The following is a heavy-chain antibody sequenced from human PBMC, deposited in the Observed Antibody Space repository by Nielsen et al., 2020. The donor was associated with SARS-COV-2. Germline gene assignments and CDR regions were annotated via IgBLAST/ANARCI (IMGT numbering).Heavy chain of an antibody. CDR3: ARETATGFLGTVDS. V-gene: IGHV4-31*03. J-gene: IGHJ4*02. CDR2: IYYIGGT. D-gene: IGHD2-21*02. Sequence: SETLSLTCSVSGGSISSVPYYWTWIRQHPGKGLEWIGYIYYIGGTYYNPSLKSRVNISLDTSKNQFSLQLNSVTAADTAVYFCARETATGFLGTVDSWGQGVLVTASS. CDR1: GGSISSVPYY.